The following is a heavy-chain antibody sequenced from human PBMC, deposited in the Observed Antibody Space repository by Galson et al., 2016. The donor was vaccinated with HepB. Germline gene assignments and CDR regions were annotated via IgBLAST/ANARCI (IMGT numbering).Heavy chain of an antibody. V-gene: IGHV3-64*01. D-gene: IGHD3-10*01. CDR1: GFRFSGHV. CDR2: VSSNGVST. Sequence: SLRLSCAASGFRFSGHVMHWVRQAPGRGLEHVASVSSNGVSTLYGNSVKGRFTISRDNSKNTVYLQMNSLRVEDTALYYCAKDGYFASGSALYGMDVWGQGTTVTVSS. CDR3: AKDGYFASGSALYGMDV. J-gene: IGHJ6*02.